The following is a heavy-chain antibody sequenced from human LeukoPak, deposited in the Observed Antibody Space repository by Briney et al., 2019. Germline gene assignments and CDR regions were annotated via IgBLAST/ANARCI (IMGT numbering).Heavy chain of an antibody. CDR1: GGSISSDDYY. CDR3: ARTYDTSGSPFDY. D-gene: IGHD3-22*01. CDR2: IYYSGNT. V-gene: IGHV4-30-4*01. Sequence: SETLSLTCTVSGGSISSDDYYWSWIRQPPGKGLEWIGFIYYSGNTYYKPSLKNRVSISVDTFKNQFSLTVSSVTAADTAVYYCARTYDTSGSPFDYWGQGTPVTVSS. J-gene: IGHJ4*02.